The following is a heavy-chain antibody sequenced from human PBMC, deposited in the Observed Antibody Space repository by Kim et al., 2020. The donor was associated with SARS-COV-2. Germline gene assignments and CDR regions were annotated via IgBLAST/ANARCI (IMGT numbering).Heavy chain of an antibody. CDR3: ARDRNYFYGMDV. V-gene: IGHV3-23*01. CDR2: ISGSGGTI. CDR1: GFTFNSHA. Sequence: GGSLRHSCAASGFTFNSHAMSWVRQAPGKGLAWVSAISGSGGTIYYADSVKGRFTISRDNSNNTLYLQMTSLRAEDTAVYFCARDRNYFYGMDVWGQGTTVTVSS. J-gene: IGHJ6*02.